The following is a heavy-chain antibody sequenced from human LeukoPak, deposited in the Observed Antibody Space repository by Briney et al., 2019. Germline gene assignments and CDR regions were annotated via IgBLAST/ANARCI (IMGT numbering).Heavy chain of an antibody. D-gene: IGHD3-10*01. CDR3: ASVTMVRGVIPYGYYFDY. Sequence: SQTLSLTCTVSGGSISSGGYYWSWIRQHPGKGLEWIGYIYYSGSTYYNPSLKSRVTISVDTSKNQFSLKLSSVTAADTAVYYCASVTMVRGVIPYGYYFDYWGQGTLVTVSS. J-gene: IGHJ4*02. CDR1: GGSISSGGYY. CDR2: IYYSGST. V-gene: IGHV4-31*03.